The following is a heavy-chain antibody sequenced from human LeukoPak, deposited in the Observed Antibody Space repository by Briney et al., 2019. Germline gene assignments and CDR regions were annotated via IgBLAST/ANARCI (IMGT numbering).Heavy chain of an antibody. CDR2: IYYSGST. Sequence: SETLSLTCTVSGGSISSSSYYWGWIRQPPGKRLEWIGRIYYSGSTYYNPSLKSRVTISVDTSKNQFSLKLSSVTAADTAVYYCASSYYYDSSGPRDDAFDIWGQGTMVTVSS. D-gene: IGHD3-22*01. CDR3: ASSYYYDSSGPRDDAFDI. J-gene: IGHJ3*02. CDR1: GGSISSSSYY. V-gene: IGHV4-39*01.